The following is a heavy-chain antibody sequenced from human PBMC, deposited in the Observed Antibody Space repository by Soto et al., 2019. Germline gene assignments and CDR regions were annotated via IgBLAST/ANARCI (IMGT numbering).Heavy chain of an antibody. J-gene: IGHJ1*01. CDR1: GFTFGHYG. Sequence: GGSLRLSCSASGFTFGHYGMHWFRQAPGKGLEWVAVISYEGDEQKYGDTVKGRFTVTRDNSKSTLYLQMNNLRSDDTAVYYCAKDDLRSYYLDHFRHWGLGTAVTVSS. D-gene: IGHD3-10*01. CDR3: AKDDLRSYYLDHFRH. V-gene: IGHV3-30*18. CDR2: ISYEGDEQ.